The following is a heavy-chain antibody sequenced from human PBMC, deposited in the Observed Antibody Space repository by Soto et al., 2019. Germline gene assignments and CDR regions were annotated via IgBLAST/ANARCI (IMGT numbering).Heavy chain of an antibody. CDR2: ISSSGSTI. Sequence: GSLRLSCAASGFTFSDYYMSWIRQAPGKGLERVSYISSSGSTIYYADSVKGRFTISRDNAKNSLYLQMSSLRAEDTALYYCAKAGTAMDLYYYYYMDVWGKGTTVTVSS. CDR3: AKAGTAMDLYYYYYMDV. D-gene: IGHD5-18*01. V-gene: IGHV3-11*01. CDR1: GFTFSDYY. J-gene: IGHJ6*03.